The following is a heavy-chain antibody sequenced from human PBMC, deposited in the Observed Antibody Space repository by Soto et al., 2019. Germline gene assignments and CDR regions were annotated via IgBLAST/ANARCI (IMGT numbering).Heavy chain of an antibody. CDR3: ARDPAAGTSGYYYGMDV. D-gene: IGHD6-13*01. Sequence: ASVKVSCKASGYTFTGYYMHWVRQAPGQGLEWMGWINPNSGGTNYAQKFQGRVTMTRDTSISTAYMELSRLRSDDTAVYYCARDPAAGTSGYYYGMDVWGQGTTVTVSS. CDR1: GYTFTGYY. V-gene: IGHV1-2*02. CDR2: INPNSGGT. J-gene: IGHJ6*02.